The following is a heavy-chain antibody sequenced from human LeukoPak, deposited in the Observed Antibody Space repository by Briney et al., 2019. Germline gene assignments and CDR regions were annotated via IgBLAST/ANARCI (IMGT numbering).Heavy chain of an antibody. D-gene: IGHD4-23*01. CDR3: AADGVEDDGGNP. CDR2: IVVGSGNT. J-gene: IGHJ5*02. CDR1: GFTFTSSA. V-gene: IGHV1-58*01. Sequence: SVKVSCKASGFTFTSSAVQWVRQARGQRLEWIGWIVVGSGNTNYAQKFQERVTITRDMSTSTAYMELSSLRSEDTAVYYCAADGVEDDGGNPWGRGTLVTVSS.